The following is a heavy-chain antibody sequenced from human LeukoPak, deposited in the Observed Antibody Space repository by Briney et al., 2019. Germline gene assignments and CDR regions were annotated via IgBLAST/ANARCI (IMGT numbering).Heavy chain of an antibody. Sequence: GEPLKISCKGSGYSFTSYWIGWVRQMPGKGLECMGIIYPGDSDTRYSPSFQGQVTISADRSISTAYLQWSSLKASDTAMYYCARHETGPYFDYWGQGTLVTVSS. CDR1: GYSFTSYW. J-gene: IGHJ4*02. V-gene: IGHV5-51*01. D-gene: IGHD1-1*01. CDR2: IYPGDSDT. CDR3: ARHETGPYFDY.